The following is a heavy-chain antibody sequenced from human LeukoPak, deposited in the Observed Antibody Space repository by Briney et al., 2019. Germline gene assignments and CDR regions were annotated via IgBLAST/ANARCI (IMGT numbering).Heavy chain of an antibody. CDR3: ARGAVAAAAHYFDY. Sequence: KASETLSLTCTVSGGSISSYYRSWIRQPPGKGLEWIGYIYYSGSTNYNPSLKSRVTISVDTSKNQFSLKLSSVTAADTAVYYCARGAVAAAAHYFDYWGQGTLVTVSS. CDR1: GGSISSYY. V-gene: IGHV4-59*01. J-gene: IGHJ4*02. CDR2: IYYSGST. D-gene: IGHD6-13*01.